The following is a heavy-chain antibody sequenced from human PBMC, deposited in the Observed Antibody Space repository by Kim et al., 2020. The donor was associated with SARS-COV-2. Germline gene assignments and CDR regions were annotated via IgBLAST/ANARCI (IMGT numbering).Heavy chain of an antibody. D-gene: IGHD6-19*01. Sequence: GESLKISCKGSGYSFTSYWIGWVRQMPGKGLEWMGIIYPGDSDTRYSPSFQGQVTISADKSISTAYLQWSSLKASDTAMYYCAKTQGDSSGWYRGYYYGMDVWGQGTTVTVSS. J-gene: IGHJ6*02. CDR2: IYPGDSDT. CDR1: GYSFTSYW. CDR3: AKTQGDSSGWYRGYYYGMDV. V-gene: IGHV5-51*01.